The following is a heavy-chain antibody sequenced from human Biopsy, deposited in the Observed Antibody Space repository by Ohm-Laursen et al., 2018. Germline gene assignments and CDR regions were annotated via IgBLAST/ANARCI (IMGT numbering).Heavy chain of an antibody. CDR3: AKDSGGSTLGELFH. D-gene: IGHD3-16*01. Sequence: SLRLSCAASGFIFDDYAMHWVRQAPGKGLEWVSGISWDSGRIDYADSVKGRFTISRDNAKNSLYLQMNSLRAEDTALYYCAKDSGGSTLGELFHWGQGNLVTVSS. CDR1: GFIFDDYA. J-gene: IGHJ4*02. V-gene: IGHV3-9*01. CDR2: ISWDSGRI.